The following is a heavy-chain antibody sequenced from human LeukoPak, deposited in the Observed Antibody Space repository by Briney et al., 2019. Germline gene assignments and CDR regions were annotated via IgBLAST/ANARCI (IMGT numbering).Heavy chain of an antibody. D-gene: IGHD6-13*01. V-gene: IGHV3-30*04. Sequence: HPGGSLRLSCAASGFTFSSYAMHWVRQAPGKGLEWVAVISYDGSNKYYADSVKGRFTISRDNSKNTLYLQMNSLRGEDTAVYYCARGVDYWGQGTLVTVSS. CDR2: ISYDGSNK. CDR1: GFTFSSYA. CDR3: ARGVDY. J-gene: IGHJ4*02.